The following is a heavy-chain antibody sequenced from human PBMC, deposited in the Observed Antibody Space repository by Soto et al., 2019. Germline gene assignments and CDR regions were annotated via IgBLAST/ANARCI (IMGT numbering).Heavy chain of an antibody. J-gene: IGHJ4*02. D-gene: IGHD1-1*01. CDR2: ITSKINGGTT. CDR1: GFTFTNAW. Sequence: EVQLVESGGGLVKPGGSLGLSCVASGFTFTNAWVNWVRQAPGKGLEWVGRITSKINGGTTDYAAPVKGRFTISRDDSKNTLYLQMSRLKTEDTAVYYCATGGSRFDYWGQGTLVTVSS. CDR3: ATGGSRFDY. V-gene: IGHV3-15*07.